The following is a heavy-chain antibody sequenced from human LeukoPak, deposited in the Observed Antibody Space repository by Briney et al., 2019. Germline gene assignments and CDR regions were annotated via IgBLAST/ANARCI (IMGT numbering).Heavy chain of an antibody. CDR3: ARPLYLRGVIYY. V-gene: IGHV3-23*01. CDR1: GFTFSSYA. J-gene: IGHJ4*02. Sequence: GGSLRLSCAASGFTFSSYAMSWVRQAPGKGLEWVSTISNNGGGTYYADSVKGRSTISRDNSKNTLYLQMNSLRAEDTAVYYCARPLYLRGVIYYWGQGTLVTVSS. D-gene: IGHD3-10*01. CDR2: ISNNGGGT.